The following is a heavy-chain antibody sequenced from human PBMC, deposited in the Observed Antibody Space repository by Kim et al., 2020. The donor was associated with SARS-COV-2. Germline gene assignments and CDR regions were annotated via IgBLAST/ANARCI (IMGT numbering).Heavy chain of an antibody. CDR2: ISAYNGNT. CDR3: ARGVGRSWRAAGTLHYYYGMDG. J-gene: IGHJ6*02. V-gene: IGHV1-18*04. D-gene: IGHD6-13*01. CDR1: GYTFTSYG. Sequence: ASVKVSCKASGYTFTSYGISWVRQAPGQGLEWMGWISAYNGNTNYAQKLQGRVTMTTDTSTSTAYMELRSLRSDDTAVYYCARGVGRSWRAAGTLHYYYGMDGWGQGTTVTVSS.